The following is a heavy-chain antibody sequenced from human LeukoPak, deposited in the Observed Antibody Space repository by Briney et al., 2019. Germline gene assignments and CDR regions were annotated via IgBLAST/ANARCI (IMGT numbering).Heavy chain of an antibody. CDR3: ARHGLAAAGTGNWFDP. D-gene: IGHD6-13*01. V-gene: IGHV4-59*08. Sequence: SETLSFTCTVSGDSISSYYWSWIRQPPGKGLEWIGNIYYSGSTNYNPSLKSRVTISVDTSKNQFSLKLSSVTAADTAVYYCARHGLAAAGTGNWFDPWGQGTLVTVSS. J-gene: IGHJ5*02. CDR2: IYYSGST. CDR1: GDSISSYY.